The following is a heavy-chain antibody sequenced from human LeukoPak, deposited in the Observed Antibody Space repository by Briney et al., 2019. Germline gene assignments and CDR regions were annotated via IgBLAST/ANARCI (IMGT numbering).Heavy chain of an antibody. Sequence: SQPLSLTCTVSGGSISSGGYYWSWIRQHPGKGLEWIGYIYYSGSTYYNPSLKSRVTISVDTSKNQFSLKLSSVTAADTAVYYCAREHSGYHFDYWGQGTLVTVSS. CDR3: AREHSGYHFDY. V-gene: IGHV4-31*03. J-gene: IGHJ4*02. CDR2: IYYSGST. CDR1: GGSISSGGYY. D-gene: IGHD3-22*01.